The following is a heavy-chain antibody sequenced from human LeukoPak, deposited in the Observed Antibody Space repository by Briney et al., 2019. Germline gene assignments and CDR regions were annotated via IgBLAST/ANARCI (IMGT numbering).Heavy chain of an antibody. CDR1: GFTFSSYG. CDR3: AKNVWRGAAAAGGWFDP. V-gene: IGHV3-30*02. D-gene: IGHD6-13*01. J-gene: IGHJ5*02. Sequence: GGSLRLSCAASGFTFSSYGMHWVRQAPGKGLEWVAFIRYDGSNKYYADSVKGRFTISRDNSKNTLYLQMNSLRAEDTAVYYCAKNVWRGAAAAGGWFDPWGQGTLVTVSS. CDR2: IRYDGSNK.